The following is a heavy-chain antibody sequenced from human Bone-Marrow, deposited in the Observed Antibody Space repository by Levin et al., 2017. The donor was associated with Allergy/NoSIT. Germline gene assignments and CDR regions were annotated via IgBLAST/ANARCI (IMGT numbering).Heavy chain of an antibody. J-gene: IGHJ4*02. CDR1: GGSISRGLHY. Sequence: LILSCTVSGGSISRGLHYWSWIRQPAGKGLEWIGRIYISGSTNYNPSLKSRVTISEDTSKNQLSLKLSSVTAADTAVYYCARAQVELEYFDYWGQGILVTVSS. CDR3: ARAQVELEYFDY. V-gene: IGHV4-61*02. CDR2: IYISGST. D-gene: IGHD3-10*01.